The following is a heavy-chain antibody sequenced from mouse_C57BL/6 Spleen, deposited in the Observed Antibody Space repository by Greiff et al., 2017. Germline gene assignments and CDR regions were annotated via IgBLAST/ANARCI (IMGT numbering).Heavy chain of an antibody. Sequence: EVKLMESGGGLVKPGGSLKISCAASGFSFSDYGMHWVRQAPEKGLEWVAYISSGSSTIYYADTVKGRFTISRDNAKNTLFLQMTSLRSEDTAMYYCSRGGYWGFDYWVQGTTLTVSS. CDR3: SRGGYWGFDY. CDR1: GFSFSDYG. J-gene: IGHJ2*01. D-gene: IGHD3-1*01. CDR2: ISSGSSTI. V-gene: IGHV5-17*01.